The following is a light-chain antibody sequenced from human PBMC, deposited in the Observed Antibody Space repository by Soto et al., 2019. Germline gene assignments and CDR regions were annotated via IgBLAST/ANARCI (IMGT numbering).Light chain of an antibody. J-gene: IGKJ4*01. CDR2: NAS. V-gene: IGKV1-33*01. Sequence: DIQMTQSPSSLSASVGDRVTITCQAREDIYKYLNWYQQRPGKAPKLLIYNASQLDTWFSSRFSGSGSGTEFTLTISSLQHEDVARYYCQQSADLPLTFGGGTKVAI. CDR3: QQSADLPLT. CDR1: EDIYKY.